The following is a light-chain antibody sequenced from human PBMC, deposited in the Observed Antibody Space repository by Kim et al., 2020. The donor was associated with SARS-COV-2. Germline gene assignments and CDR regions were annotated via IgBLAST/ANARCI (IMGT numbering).Light chain of an antibody. CDR1: QSVSSK. J-gene: IGKJ4*01. V-gene: IGKV3-15*01. Sequence: EIVMTQSPATLSVSPGERVTLSCRASQSVSSKLAWYQQKPGQAPRLLIYGASTSATGTPARFSGSGSGTEFTLDISSLQSEDFAVYYCQQYDTWPPVTFGGGTKVDIK. CDR3: QQYDTWPPVT. CDR2: GAS.